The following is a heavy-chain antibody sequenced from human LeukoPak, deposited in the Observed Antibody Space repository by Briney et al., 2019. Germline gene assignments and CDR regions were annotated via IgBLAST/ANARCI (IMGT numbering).Heavy chain of an antibody. CDR3: ATDPPKTMRVVKLDYYYGMDV. Sequence: ASVKVSCKVSGYTLTELSMHWVRQAPGKGLEWMGGFDPEDGETIYAQKFQGRVTMTEDTSTDTAYMELSSPRSEDTAVYYCATDPPKTMRVVKLDYYYGMDVWGQGTTVTVSS. J-gene: IGHJ6*02. V-gene: IGHV1-24*01. CDR1: GYTLTELS. CDR2: FDPEDGET. D-gene: IGHD3-3*01.